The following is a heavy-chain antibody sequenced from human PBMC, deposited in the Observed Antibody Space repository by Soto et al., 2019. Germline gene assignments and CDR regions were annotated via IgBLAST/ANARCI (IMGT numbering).Heavy chain of an antibody. CDR1: GYTFTSYG. CDR2: ISAYNGNT. Sequence: ASVKVSCKASGYTFTSYGISWVRQAPGQGLEWMGWISAYNGNTNYAQKLQGRVTMTTDTSTSTAYMELRSLRSDDTAVYYCARELYYYDSSVHDEAVDIWGQGTMVSVS. V-gene: IGHV1-18*04. J-gene: IGHJ3*02. CDR3: ARELYYYDSSVHDEAVDI. D-gene: IGHD3-22*01.